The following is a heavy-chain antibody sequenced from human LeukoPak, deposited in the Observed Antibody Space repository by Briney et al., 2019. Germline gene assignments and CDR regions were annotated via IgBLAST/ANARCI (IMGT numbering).Heavy chain of an antibody. Sequence: SETLSLTCTVSGGSISSYYWSWFRQPPGKGLEWIGSFYNSGSTSYNPSLKSRVTISVDTSKNQFSLKLSSVTAADTAVYYCARGVVTAIQFDYWGQGTLVTVSS. J-gene: IGHJ4*02. CDR2: FYNSGST. D-gene: IGHD2-21*02. CDR1: GGSISSYY. V-gene: IGHV4-59*01. CDR3: ARGVVTAIQFDY.